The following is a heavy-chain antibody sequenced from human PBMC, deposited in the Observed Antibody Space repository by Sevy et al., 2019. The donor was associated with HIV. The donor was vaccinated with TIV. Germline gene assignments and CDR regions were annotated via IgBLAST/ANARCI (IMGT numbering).Heavy chain of an antibody. Sequence: ASVKVSCKVSGYTLTELSMHWVRQAPGKGLEWMGGFDPEDGETIYAQKFQGRVTMTEDTSTDTAYMELSSLRSEDTAVYYCATGVPAAGMGWFHPWGQGTLVTVSS. CDR1: GYTLTELS. CDR2: FDPEDGET. J-gene: IGHJ5*02. D-gene: IGHD2-2*01. V-gene: IGHV1-24*01. CDR3: ATGVPAAGMGWFHP.